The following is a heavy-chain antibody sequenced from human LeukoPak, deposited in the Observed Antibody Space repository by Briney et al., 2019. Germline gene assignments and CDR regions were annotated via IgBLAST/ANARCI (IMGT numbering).Heavy chain of an antibody. Sequence: GGSLRLSCAASGFTFSSYWMSWVRQAPGKGLEWVANIKQDGSEKYYVDSVKGRFTISRDNAKNSLYLQMNSLRAEDTAVYYCARDSYGDYYAFDIWGQGTMVTVSS. J-gene: IGHJ3*02. V-gene: IGHV3-7*01. D-gene: IGHD4-17*01. CDR1: GFTFSSYW. CDR2: IKQDGSEK. CDR3: ARDSYGDYYAFDI.